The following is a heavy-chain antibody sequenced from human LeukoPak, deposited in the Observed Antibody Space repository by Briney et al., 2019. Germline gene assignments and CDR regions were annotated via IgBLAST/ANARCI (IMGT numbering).Heavy chain of an antibody. CDR2: VRANGDNT. J-gene: IGHJ4*02. CDR1: GFSFSTYV. CDR3: TCLDY. Sequence: GGSLRLSCAASGFSFSTYVMSWVRQAPGKGLEWVSAVRANGDNTYYADSVKGRFTIARDNSKDTLSLQMNNLRAEDTAIYYCTCLDYWSQGTLVTVSS. V-gene: IGHV3-23*01.